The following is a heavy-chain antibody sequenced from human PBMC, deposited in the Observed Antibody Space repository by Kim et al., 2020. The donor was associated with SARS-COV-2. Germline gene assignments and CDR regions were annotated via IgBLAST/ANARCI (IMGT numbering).Heavy chain of an antibody. V-gene: IGHV3-33*06. CDR1: GFTFSSYA. Sequence: GGSLRLSCAASGFTFSSYAMHWVRQAPGKGLEWVAVIWYDGSNKYYADSVKGRFTISRDNSKNTLYLQMNSLRAEDTAVYYCAKGMVQGYGMDVWGQGTTVTVSS. D-gene: IGHD3-10*01. CDR3: AKGMVQGYGMDV. J-gene: IGHJ6*02. CDR2: IWYDGSNK.